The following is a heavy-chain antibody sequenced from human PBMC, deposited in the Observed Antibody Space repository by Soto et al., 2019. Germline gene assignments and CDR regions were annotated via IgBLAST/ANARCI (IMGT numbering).Heavy chain of an antibody. D-gene: IGHD6-13*01. CDR2: IYYSGST. V-gene: IGHV4-31*03. CDR3: ARGQDSSSWNPSATTVPAPFDY. Sequence: QVQLQESGPGLVKPSQTLSLTCTVSGGSISSGGYYWSWIRQHPGKGLEWIGYIYYSGSTYYNPSLKSRVTISVDTSKNQFSLKLSSVTAADTAVYYCARGQDSSSWNPSATTVPAPFDYWGQGTLVTVSS. CDR1: GGSISSGGYY. J-gene: IGHJ4*02.